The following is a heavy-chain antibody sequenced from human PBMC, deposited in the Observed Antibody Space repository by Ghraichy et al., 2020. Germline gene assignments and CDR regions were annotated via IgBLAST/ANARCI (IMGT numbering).Heavy chain of an antibody. CDR3: AKALTDYGDYVFDY. CDR1: GFTFNNFA. D-gene: IGHD4-17*01. V-gene: IGHV3-23*01. Sequence: GGSLRLSCAASGFTFNNFAMSWVRQAPGKGLEWVSSISGSGGYTYYEDSVRGRFTISRDNSNHTLYVQMNSLRVEDTAVYYCAKALTDYGDYVFDYWGQGVLVTVSS. CDR2: ISGSGGYT. J-gene: IGHJ4*02.